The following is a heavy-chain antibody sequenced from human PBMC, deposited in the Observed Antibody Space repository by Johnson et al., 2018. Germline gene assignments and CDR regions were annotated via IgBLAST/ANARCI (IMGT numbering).Heavy chain of an antibody. J-gene: IGHJ6*03. V-gene: IGHV3-49*03. CDR3: TRGRTSGYSYYYYYMDV. D-gene: IGHD3-22*01. Sequence: EVQLVESGGGLVQPGRSLRVTCTASGFTFGDYAMSWFRQAPGKGLEWVGFIRSKLYGGTTEYAASVKGRFTISRDDSGSIAYLQMNSLKTEDTAVYYCTRGRTSGYSYYYYYMDVWGKGTTVTVSS. CDR2: IRSKLYGGTT. CDR1: GFTFGDYA.